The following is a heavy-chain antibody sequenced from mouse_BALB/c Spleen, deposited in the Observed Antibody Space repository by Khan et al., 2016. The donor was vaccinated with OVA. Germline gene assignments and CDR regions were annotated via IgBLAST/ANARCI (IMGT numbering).Heavy chain of an antibody. CDR2: IFPASGNT. Sequence: VQLLESGAEVVRPGASVKLSCKASGYTFTDDYINWVKQRTGQGLEWIGEIFPASGNTYSNDKFKGKATLTADTSSSTAYMQLSSLTYEDSAVYFGASSGRWLLPLDYWGQGTTLTVSS. D-gene: IGHD2-3*01. V-gene: IGHV1-77*01. CDR3: ASSGRWLLPLDY. CDR1: GYTFTDDY. J-gene: IGHJ2*01.